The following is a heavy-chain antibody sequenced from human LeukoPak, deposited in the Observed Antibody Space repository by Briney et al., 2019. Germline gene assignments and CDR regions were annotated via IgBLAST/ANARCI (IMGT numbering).Heavy chain of an antibody. CDR3: ARDPLRYLRVGHYDY. CDR1: GFTFSNSA. V-gene: IGHV3-21*01. D-gene: IGHD3-9*01. CDR2: IDYDSSHI. J-gene: IGHJ4*02. Sequence: PGGSLRLSCAASGFTFSNSARNWVRQVPGKGLEWVSSIDYDSSHIYYAASVRGRFTISRDNARNSVYLQMNSLRVEDTAVYYCARDPLRYLRVGHYDYWGQGTLVAVSS.